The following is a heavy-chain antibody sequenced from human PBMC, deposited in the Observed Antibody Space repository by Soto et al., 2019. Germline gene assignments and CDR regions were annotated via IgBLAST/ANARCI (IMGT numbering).Heavy chain of an antibody. CDR1: GYTFTSYG. D-gene: IGHD3-10*01. CDR2: ISAYNGNT. V-gene: IGHV1-18*01. Sequence: ASVKVSCKASGYTFTSYGISWVRQAPGQGLEWMGWISAYNGNTNYAQKLQGRVTMTTDTSTSTAYMELRSLRSDDTAVYYCARDRRAHRSESPGAYWGQGTPVTVSS. CDR3: ARDRRAHRSESPGAY. J-gene: IGHJ4*02.